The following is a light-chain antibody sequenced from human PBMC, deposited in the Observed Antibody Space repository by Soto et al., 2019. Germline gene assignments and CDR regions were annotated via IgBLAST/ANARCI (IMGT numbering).Light chain of an antibody. V-gene: IGKV1-39*01. CDR2: AAS. CDR1: QSIRSY. CDR3: QQRSNWPS. J-gene: IGKJ5*01. Sequence: DIQMTQSPSSLSASVGDRVTITCRASQSIRSYLNWNQQKPGKAPKLLIYAASTLQSGVPSRFSGSGSGTEFTLTISSLEPEDFAVYYCQQRSNWPSFGQGTRLEI.